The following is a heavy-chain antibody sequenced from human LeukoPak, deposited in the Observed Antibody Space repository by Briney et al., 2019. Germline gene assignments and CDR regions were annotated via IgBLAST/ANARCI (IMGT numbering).Heavy chain of an antibody. CDR1: GFTFDDYG. Sequence: PGGSLRLSCAASGFTFDDYGMSWVRQAPGKGLEWVSDINWNGGGTGYADSVKGRFTISRDNAKNSLYLQMNSLRAEDTALYYCAKDMAAYYYASGNIDYWGQGTLVTVSS. CDR2: INWNGGGT. D-gene: IGHD3-10*01. V-gene: IGHV3-20*04. CDR3: AKDMAAYYYASGNIDY. J-gene: IGHJ4*02.